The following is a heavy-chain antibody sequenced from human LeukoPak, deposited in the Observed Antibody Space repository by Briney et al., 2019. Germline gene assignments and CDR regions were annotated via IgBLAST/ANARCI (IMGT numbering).Heavy chain of an antibody. J-gene: IGHJ5*02. CDR3: ARARCDSCGYGS. CDR1: GFTVSSSY. D-gene: IGHD3-22*01. CDR2: LYSGGHT. Sequence: GGSLRLSCAASGFTVSSSYMSWVRQAPGKGLEWVAVLYSGGHTYYAGSVRGRFTISRDTSKNTLYLQMDSLRSDDTAEYYRARARCDSCGYGSWGQGTLVTVSS. V-gene: IGHV3-66*02.